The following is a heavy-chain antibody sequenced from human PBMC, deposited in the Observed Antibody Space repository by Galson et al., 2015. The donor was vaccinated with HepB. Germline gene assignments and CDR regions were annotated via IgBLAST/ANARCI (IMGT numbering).Heavy chain of an antibody. CDR1: GYTFTSYA. V-gene: IGHV1-3*01. Sequence: SVKVSCKASGYTFTSYAMHWVRQAPGQRLEWMGWINAGNGDTKYSQKFQGRVTITRDTSASTAYMELSSLRSEDTAVYYCARDGSGSYPDYWGQGTLVTVSS. CDR3: ARDGSGSYPDY. D-gene: IGHD1-26*01. J-gene: IGHJ4*02. CDR2: INAGNGDT.